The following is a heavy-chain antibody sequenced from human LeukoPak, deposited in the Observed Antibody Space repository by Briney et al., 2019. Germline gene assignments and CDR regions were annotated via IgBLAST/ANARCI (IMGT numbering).Heavy chain of an antibody. J-gene: IGHJ4*02. Sequence: GSLRLSCAASGFTFSNYWMHWVRQAPGEALMWVSRIKSDGSSTTYADSVKGRFAISRDNSKDTLYLQMNSLRAEDTAIYYCAKFRADSSGWPFDYWGQGTLVTVSS. CDR1: GFTFSNYW. CDR3: AKFRADSSGWPFDY. D-gene: IGHD6-19*01. V-gene: IGHV3-74*01. CDR2: IKSDGSST.